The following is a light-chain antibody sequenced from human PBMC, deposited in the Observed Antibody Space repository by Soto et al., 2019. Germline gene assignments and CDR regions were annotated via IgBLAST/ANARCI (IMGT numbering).Light chain of an antibody. CDR1: SSDVGSYNY. Sequence: QSALTQPASVSGSPGQSITISCTGSSSDVGSYNYVSWYQQHPGKAPKLMIYEVINRPSGVSDRFSGSKSCNTASLTISGLQAEDEADYYCSSYTVSSTRVFGGGTKLTVL. CDR3: SSYTVSSTRV. CDR2: EVI. V-gene: IGLV2-14*01. J-gene: IGLJ3*02.